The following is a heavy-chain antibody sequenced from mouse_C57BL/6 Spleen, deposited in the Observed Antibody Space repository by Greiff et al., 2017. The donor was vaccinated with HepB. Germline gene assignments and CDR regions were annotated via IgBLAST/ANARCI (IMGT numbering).Heavy chain of an antibody. CDR2: IRSKSSNYAT. CDR1: GFTFNTYA. V-gene: IGHV10-3*01. J-gene: IGHJ2*01. Sequence: DVQLQESGGGLVQPKGSLKLSCAASGFTFNTYAMHWVRQAPGKGLEWVARIRSKSSNYATYYADSVKDRFTISRDDSQSMLYLQMNNLKTEDTAMYYCVRDPLYGKGGYFDYWGQGTTLTVSS. CDR3: VRDPLYGKGGYFDY. D-gene: IGHD2-1*01.